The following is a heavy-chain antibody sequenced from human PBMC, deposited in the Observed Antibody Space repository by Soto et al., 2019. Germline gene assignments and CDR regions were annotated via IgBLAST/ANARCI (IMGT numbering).Heavy chain of an antibody. CDR3: AKSFCSSSSCFFLWVDP. J-gene: IGHJ5*02. CDR2: ISGTGVPT. Sequence: EVQLLESGGGLVQPGGSLRLSCAASGFTFSDYAMCWVRQAPGKGLECLSLISGTGVPTLYAGSVKGRFSVSRDNSKNTLFLEMNDLRVDDTAIYYCAKSFCSSSSCFFLWVDPWGPGTLVTVSS. V-gene: IGHV3-23*01. CDR1: GFTFSDYA. D-gene: IGHD2-2*01.